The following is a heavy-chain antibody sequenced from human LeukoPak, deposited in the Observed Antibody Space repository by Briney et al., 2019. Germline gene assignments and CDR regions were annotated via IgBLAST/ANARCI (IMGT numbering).Heavy chain of an antibody. CDR1: GGSFSGYY. J-gene: IGHJ4*02. CDR3: ARGRPARFDY. Sequence: SETLSLTCAVYGGSFSGYYWSWIRQPPGKGLEWIGEIYHSGSTNYNPSLKSRVTISVDKSKNQFSLKLSSVTAADTAVYYCARGRPARFDYWGQGTLVTVSS. V-gene: IGHV4-34*01. D-gene: IGHD2-15*01. CDR2: IYHSGST.